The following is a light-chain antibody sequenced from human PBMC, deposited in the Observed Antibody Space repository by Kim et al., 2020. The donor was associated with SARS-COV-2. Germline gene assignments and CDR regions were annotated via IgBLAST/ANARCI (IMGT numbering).Light chain of an antibody. CDR1: QDIRND. V-gene: IGKV1-17*01. CDR2: GAS. CDR3: LPHHTYPFT. J-gene: IGKJ2*01. Sequence: ASVGDRVPIPCRASQDIRNDLGWYQQNPGRAPKRLIYGASSLQSGVPSRFSGSGSGTEFTLSISGLQPEDFATYFCLPHHTYPFTVGQG.